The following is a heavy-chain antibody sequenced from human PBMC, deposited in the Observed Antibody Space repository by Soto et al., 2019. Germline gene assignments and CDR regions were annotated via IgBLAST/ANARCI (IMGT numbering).Heavy chain of an antibody. Sequence: QVQLVQSGAEVKKPGSSVKVSCKASGGTFSSYAISWVRQAPGQGLEWMGGIIPIFGTANYAQKFQGRVTITXXEXTXXAYMELSSLRSEDTAVYYCARADYGDSVGRHGMDVWGQGTTVTVSS. CDR3: ARADYGDSVGRHGMDV. CDR1: GGTFSSYA. J-gene: IGHJ6*02. CDR2: IIPIFGTA. V-gene: IGHV1-69*05. D-gene: IGHD4-17*01.